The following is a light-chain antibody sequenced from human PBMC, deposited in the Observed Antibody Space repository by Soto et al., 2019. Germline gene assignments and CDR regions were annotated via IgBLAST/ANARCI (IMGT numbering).Light chain of an antibody. CDR3: QQRTNRLLT. Sequence: DIVLTQSPATLSLSPGERATLSCRASQSVGSYLAWYQQKPGQAPRLLIYDASNRATGIPARFSGSGSGTDFTLTIGSLEPEDFAVYYCQQRTNRLLTFGGGTKVEI. CDR2: DAS. V-gene: IGKV3-11*01. J-gene: IGKJ4*01. CDR1: QSVGSY.